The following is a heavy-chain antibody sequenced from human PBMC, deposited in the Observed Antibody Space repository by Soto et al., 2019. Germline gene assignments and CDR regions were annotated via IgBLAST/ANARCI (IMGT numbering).Heavy chain of an antibody. CDR2: IGTAGDS. CDR1: GFTFSSYD. D-gene: IGHD2-15*01. Sequence: PGGSLRLSCAASGFTFSSYDMHWVRQATGKGLEWVSAIGTAGDSYYPGSVKGRFTISRENAKNSLYLQMNSLRAGDTAVYYCARGAWPGYCSGGSCPTWYCDLWGRGTPVTVSS. V-gene: IGHV3-13*04. CDR3: ARGAWPGYCSGGSCPTWYCDL. J-gene: IGHJ2*01.